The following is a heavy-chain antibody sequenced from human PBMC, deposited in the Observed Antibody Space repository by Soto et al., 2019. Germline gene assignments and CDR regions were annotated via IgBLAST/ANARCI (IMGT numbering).Heavy chain of an antibody. J-gene: IGHJ6*02. CDR3: AKKPPSSIQGWAFGMDV. CDR2: TFTGGST. Sequence: EVQLVETGGGLIQPGGSLRLSCLASGFSVTTNYIIWVRQPQGKGLEWVSTTFTGGSTHYADSVKGRFSISRDNSKNTVYLQMNNLRGEDTAVYYCAKKPPSSIQGWAFGMDVWGQGTTVSVSS. D-gene: IGHD1-26*01. V-gene: IGHV3-53*02. CDR1: GFSVTTNY.